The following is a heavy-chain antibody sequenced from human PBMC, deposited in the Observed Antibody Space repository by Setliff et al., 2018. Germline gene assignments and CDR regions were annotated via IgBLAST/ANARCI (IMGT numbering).Heavy chain of an antibody. CDR2: IHHSGKA. CDR3: ARAHTWSLPNDNSGYPGWFDP. Sequence: PSETLSLTCAASGFSISSGYYWGWIRQPPGKGLEWIVNIHHSGKAYYNPSLKSRVTMSVDTSKNHVSLKLSSVTAADTAVYYCARAHTWSLPNDNSGYPGWFDPWGQGTLVTVS. V-gene: IGHV4-38-2*01. D-gene: IGHD3-22*01. J-gene: IGHJ5*02. CDR1: GFSISSGYY.